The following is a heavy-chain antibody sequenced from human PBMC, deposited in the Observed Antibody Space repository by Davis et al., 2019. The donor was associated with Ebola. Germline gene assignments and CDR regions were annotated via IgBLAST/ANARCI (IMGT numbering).Heavy chain of an antibody. CDR2: ISSTSSTI. V-gene: IGHV3-48*02. D-gene: IGHD6-13*01. J-gene: IGHJ4*02. CDR1: GFSFNICA. CDR3: ARAYGSSWYDY. Sequence: GESLKISCTASGFSFNICAMGWVRQAPGKGLEWVSYISSTSSTIYYAESVKGRFTISRDNAKNSLYLQMNSLRDEDTAVYYCARAYGSSWYDYWGQGTLVTVSS.